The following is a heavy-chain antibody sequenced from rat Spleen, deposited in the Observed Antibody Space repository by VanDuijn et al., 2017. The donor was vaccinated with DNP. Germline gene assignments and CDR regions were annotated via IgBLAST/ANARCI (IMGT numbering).Heavy chain of an antibody. CDR3: ARIGTTNYAMDA. J-gene: IGHJ4*01. CDR1: GFTFSDYN. CDR2: ISYDGSST. V-gene: IGHV5-7*01. D-gene: IGHD1-5*01. Sequence: EVQLVESGGGLVQPRRSLKLSCAASGFTFSDYNMAWVRQAPKKGLEWVATISYDGSSTYYRDSVKGRFTISRDNAKSTLYLQMDSLRSEDTATYYCARIGTTNYAMDAWGQGTSVTVSS.